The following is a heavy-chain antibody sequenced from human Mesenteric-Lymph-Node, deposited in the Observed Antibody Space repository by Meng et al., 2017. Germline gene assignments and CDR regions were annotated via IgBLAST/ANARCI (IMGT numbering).Heavy chain of an antibody. CDR1: GFTLTNYA. D-gene: IGHD6-6*01. Sequence: GESLKISCAASGFTLTNYAMTWVRQAPGKGLEWVSTISVSGTNTWYTDSVKGRFTISRDNSKNTLSLQMNSLRAEDTAVYYCARAGIAARQANYYYGMDVWGQGTTVTVSS. CDR2: ISVSGTNT. V-gene: IGHV3-23*01. J-gene: IGHJ6*02. CDR3: ARAGIAARQANYYYGMDV.